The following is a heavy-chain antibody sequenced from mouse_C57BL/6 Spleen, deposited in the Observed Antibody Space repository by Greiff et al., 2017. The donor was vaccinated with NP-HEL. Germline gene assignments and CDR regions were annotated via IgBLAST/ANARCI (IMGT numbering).Heavy chain of an antibody. J-gene: IGHJ4*01. CDR2: IDPENGDT. V-gene: IGHV14-4*01. Sequence: EVQLQQSGAELVRPGASVKLSCTASGFNIKDDYMHWVKQRPEQGLEWIGWIDPENGDTEYASKFQGKATITADTSSNTAYLQLSSLTSEDTAVYYCTTHSLATRGGSYAMDYWGQGTSVTVSS. CDR1: GFNIKDDY. D-gene: IGHD1-1*02. CDR3: TTHSLATRGGSYAMDY.